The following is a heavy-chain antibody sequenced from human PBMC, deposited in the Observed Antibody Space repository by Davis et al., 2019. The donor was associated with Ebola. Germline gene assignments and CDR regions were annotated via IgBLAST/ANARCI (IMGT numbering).Heavy chain of an antibody. CDR1: GFTFSSDA. D-gene: IGHD2-21*01. CDR3: ARERYLQTFPTIDY. J-gene: IGHJ4*02. CDR2: ISYNGNNI. Sequence: GGSLRLSCVASGFTFSSDAMHWVRQAPGKGLQWVSFISYNGNNIYYADSVKGRLTISRDNSKNTLYLQIDSLRAEDTAIYYCARERYLQTFPTIDYWGQGTLVTVSS. V-gene: IGHV3-30*04.